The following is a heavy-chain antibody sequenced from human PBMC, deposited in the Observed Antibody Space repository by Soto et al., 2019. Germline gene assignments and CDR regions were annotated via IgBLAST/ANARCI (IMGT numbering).Heavy chain of an antibody. V-gene: IGHV4-59*08. Sequence: PSETLSLTCTVSGGSISNYYWSWIRQPPGKGLEWIGYMFYSGSTNYNPSLRSRVTIAVDTSQNRFSLRLSSVTAADTAVYYCARHSGYGDYQGADAFDIWGQGTMVTVAS. D-gene: IGHD4-17*01. CDR3: ARHSGYGDYQGADAFDI. J-gene: IGHJ3*02. CDR2: MFYSGST. CDR1: GGSISNYY.